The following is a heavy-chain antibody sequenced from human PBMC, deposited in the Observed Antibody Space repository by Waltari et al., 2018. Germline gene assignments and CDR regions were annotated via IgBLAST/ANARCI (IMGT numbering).Heavy chain of an antibody. Sequence: EVQLVESGGGLVQPGGSLKLSCVTSGFIFSGHVIHWVRQAPGKGLGWVGRIRRESNSYATKYSASLNGRFIISRDDSTNTAYLLMNSLKIEDTAVYYCIRQNDYNTLDVWGKGTTVTIS. CDR2: IRRESNSYAT. J-gene: IGHJ6*03. D-gene: IGHD4-4*01. V-gene: IGHV3-73*02. CDR3: IRQNDYNTLDV. CDR1: GFIFSGHV.